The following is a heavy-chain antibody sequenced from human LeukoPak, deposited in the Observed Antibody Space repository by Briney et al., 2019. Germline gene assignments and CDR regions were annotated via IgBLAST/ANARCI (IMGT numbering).Heavy chain of an antibody. Sequence: GGSLRLSCAASGFIFSHYWMSWVRQAPGKGLEWVANIKPDGSQKDYVDSVKGRFTISRDNAKNSLYLQMDSLRAEDTAMYYCAREDMWAFDMWGQATMVTV. CDR2: IKPDGSQK. CDR1: GFIFSHYW. J-gene: IGHJ3*02. CDR3: AREDMWAFDM. D-gene: IGHD2-15*01. V-gene: IGHV3-7*01.